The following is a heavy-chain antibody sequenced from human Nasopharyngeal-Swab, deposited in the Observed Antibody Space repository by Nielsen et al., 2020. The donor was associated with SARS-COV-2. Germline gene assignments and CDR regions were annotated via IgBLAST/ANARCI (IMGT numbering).Heavy chain of an antibody. J-gene: IGHJ6*03. V-gene: IGHV4-31*02. CDR3: ARVSRYYYMDV. Sequence: PGKGLEWIGYIYYSGSTYYNPSLKSRVTISVDTSKNQFSLKLNSVTAADMAVYYCARVSRYYYMDVWGKGTTVTVSS. CDR2: IYYSGST.